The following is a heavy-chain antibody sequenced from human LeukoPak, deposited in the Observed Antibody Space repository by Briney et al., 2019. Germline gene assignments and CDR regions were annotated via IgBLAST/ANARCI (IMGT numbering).Heavy chain of an antibody. CDR3: ARVPGTRARGNWFDP. CDR1: GFTVSSDY. V-gene: IGHV3-53*05. CDR2: IYSGGST. D-gene: IGHD6-6*01. Sequence: GGSLRLSCAASGFTVSSDYMSWVRQAPGKGLEWVSVIYSGGSTYYADSVKGRFTISRDNSKNTPSLQMNSLRLEDTAMYYCARVPGTRARGNWFDPWGQGILVTVSS. J-gene: IGHJ5*02.